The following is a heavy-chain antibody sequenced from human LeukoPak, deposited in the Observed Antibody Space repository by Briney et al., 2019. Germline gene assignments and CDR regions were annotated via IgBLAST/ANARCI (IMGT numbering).Heavy chain of an antibody. J-gene: IGHJ4*02. CDR3: AKDRGPRGYSYGIDY. D-gene: IGHD5-18*01. V-gene: IGHV3-23*01. CDR1: GFTFSSYA. Sequence: GGSLRLSCAASGFTFSSYAMSWVRQAPGKGLEWVSAISGSGGSTYYADSVKGRFTISRDNSKNTLYLQMNSLRAEDTGVYYCAKDRGPRGYSYGIDYWGQGTLVTVSS. CDR2: ISGSGGST.